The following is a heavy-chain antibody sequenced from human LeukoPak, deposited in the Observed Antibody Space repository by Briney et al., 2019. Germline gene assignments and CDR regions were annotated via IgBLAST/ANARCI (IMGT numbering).Heavy chain of an antibody. D-gene: IGHD3-22*01. CDR3: ATGPKYYYDSSNYYVNWFDP. V-gene: IGHV4-59*01. CDR2: IYYSGST. CDR1: GGSISSYY. Sequence: SETLSLTCTVSGGSISSYYWSWIRQPPGKGLEWIGYIYYSGSTNYNPSLKSRVTISVDTSKNQFSLKLSSVTAADTAVYYCATGPKYYYDSSNYYVNWFDPWGQGTLVTVSS. J-gene: IGHJ5*02.